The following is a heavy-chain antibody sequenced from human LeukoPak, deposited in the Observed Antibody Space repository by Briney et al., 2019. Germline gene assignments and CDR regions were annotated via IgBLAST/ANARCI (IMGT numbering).Heavy chain of an antibody. CDR3: AKGGYSYGYVFSDY. Sequence: GGSLRLSCAASGFTFSSYAMSWVRQAPGKGLEWVSAISGSGGSTYYADSVKGRFTISRDNSKNTLYLQMNSLRAEDTAVYYCAKGGYSYGYVFSDYWGQGTLVTVSS. CDR1: GFTFSSYA. CDR2: ISGSGGST. D-gene: IGHD5-18*01. J-gene: IGHJ4*02. V-gene: IGHV3-23*01.